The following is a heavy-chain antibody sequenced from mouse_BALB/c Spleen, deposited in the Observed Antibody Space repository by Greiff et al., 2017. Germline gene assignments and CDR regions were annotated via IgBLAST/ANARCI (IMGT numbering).Heavy chain of an antibody. Sequence: EVQVVESGGGLVQPGGSLKLSCAASGFTFSSYTMSWVRQTPEKRLEWVAYISNGGGSTYYPDTVKGRFTISRDNAKNTLYLQMSSLKSEDTAMYYCARQNDGYYGAMDYWGQGTSVTVSS. D-gene: IGHD2-3*01. CDR3: ARQNDGYYGAMDY. V-gene: IGHV5-12-2*01. J-gene: IGHJ4*01. CDR2: ISNGGGST. CDR1: GFTFSSYT.